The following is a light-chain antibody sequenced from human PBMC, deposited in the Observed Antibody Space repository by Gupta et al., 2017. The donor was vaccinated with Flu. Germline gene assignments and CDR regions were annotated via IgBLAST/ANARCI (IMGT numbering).Light chain of an antibody. CDR2: GAS. J-gene: IGKJ1*01. V-gene: IGKV3-15*01. CDR3: QQYNNWPRT. CDR1: QSISNN. Sequence: EIVMTQSPATLSVSPGERATLSCRASQSISNNLAWYQQKLGQAPRLLIYGASTRATGIPARFRGSGSGTEFTLTISSLHSEDFAVYYCQQYNNWPRTFGQGTKVEIK.